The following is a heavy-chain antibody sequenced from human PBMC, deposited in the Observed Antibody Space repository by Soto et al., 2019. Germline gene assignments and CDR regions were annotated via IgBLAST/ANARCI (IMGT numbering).Heavy chain of an antibody. D-gene: IGHD6-13*01. V-gene: IGHV3-33*01. CDR3: GICQSAGIAFDI. Sequence: GGSLRLSCAASGFTFSSYGMHWVRQAPGKGLEWVAVIWYDGSNKYYADSVKGRFTISRDNSKNTLYLQMNSLRAEDTAVYYCGICQSAGIAFDIWGKGKMVTV. CDR2: IWYDGSNK. J-gene: IGHJ3*02. CDR1: GFTFSSYG.